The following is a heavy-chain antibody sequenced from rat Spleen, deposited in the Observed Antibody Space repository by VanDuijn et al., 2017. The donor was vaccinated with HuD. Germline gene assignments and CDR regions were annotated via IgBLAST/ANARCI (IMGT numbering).Heavy chain of an antibody. CDR1: GFTFSDYY. D-gene: IGHD4-3*01. J-gene: IGHJ2*01. CDR3: VREELGVQN. Sequence: EVQLVESGGGLVQPGRSLKLSCAASGFTFSDYYMAWVRQAPTKGLEWVATISTSGGSTYYRDSVKGRFTISRDNAKNTQYLQMDSLRSEDTATYYCVREELGVQNWGQGVMVTVSS. CDR2: ISTSGGST. V-gene: IGHV5S13*01.